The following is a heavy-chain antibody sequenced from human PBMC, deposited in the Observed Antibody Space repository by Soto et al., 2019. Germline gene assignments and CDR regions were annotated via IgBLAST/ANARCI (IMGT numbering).Heavy chain of an antibody. CDR3: ARDPYSGWCPFDF. Sequence: QVQLVQSGSEVKKAGASVRISCRSSGFTFTNYGIVWLRQAPGERLEWMAWIHGGTGITKYSQKFRDRVNLARDTPASTVHMEMTSLRSEDTAVYYCARDPYSGWCPFDFWGQGTLVSVSS. V-gene: IGHV1-3*01. J-gene: IGHJ4*02. CDR2: IHGGTGIT. D-gene: IGHD6-19*01. CDR1: GFTFTNYG.